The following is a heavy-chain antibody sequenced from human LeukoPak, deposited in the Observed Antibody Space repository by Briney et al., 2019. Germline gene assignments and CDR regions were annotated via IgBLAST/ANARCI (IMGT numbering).Heavy chain of an antibody. D-gene: IGHD5-12*01. CDR2: ISADNHNT. J-gene: IGHJ4*02. CDR3: ARDRRGYSAYDGEGFDY. CDR1: GYISANYG. V-gene: IGHV1-18*04. Sequence: ASVKVSCKASGYISANYGFSWVRQAPGQGLEWMGWISADNHNTKCAQKFQDRVTMTDDRSTSTVYMELRSLRSDDTAVYYCARDRRGYSAYDGEGFDYWGQGTLVTVSS.